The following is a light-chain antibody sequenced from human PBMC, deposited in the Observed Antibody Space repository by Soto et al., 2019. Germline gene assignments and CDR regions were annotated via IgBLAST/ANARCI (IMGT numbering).Light chain of an antibody. Sequence: EIVLTQSPATLSSSPGERATLSCRASQSVRSNLAWYQQKPGQAPRLLIYDASNRAAGIPGRFSGSGSGTAFSLTISSRVPEDSAVYYCQQRGNWSSMFGEGAKVELK. J-gene: IGKJ4*02. CDR2: DAS. CDR3: QQRGNWSSM. CDR1: QSVRSN. V-gene: IGKV3-11*01.